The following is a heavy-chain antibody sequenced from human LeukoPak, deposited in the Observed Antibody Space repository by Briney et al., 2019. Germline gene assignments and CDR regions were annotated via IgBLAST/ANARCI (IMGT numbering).Heavy chain of an antibody. J-gene: IGHJ3*01. D-gene: IGHD1/OR15-1a*01. CDR3: ARMKNNGFDV. CDR1: GFTFSSYG. Sequence: GRSLRLSCAASGFTFSSYGMHWVRQAPGKGLEWVAVIWYNGSNKYYADSVKGRFTISRDSSKTTVYLQVNSLRAEDTAVYYCARMKNNGFDVWGQGTMVTVSS. CDR2: IWYNGSNK. V-gene: IGHV3-33*01.